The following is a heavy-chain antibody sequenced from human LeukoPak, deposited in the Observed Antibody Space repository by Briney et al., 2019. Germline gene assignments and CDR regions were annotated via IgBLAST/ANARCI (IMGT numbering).Heavy chain of an antibody. CDR1: GFTFSNYA. J-gene: IGHJ6*02. CDR2: ISSNGGST. V-gene: IGHV3-64*02. CDR3: ARGLRAYYYGMDV. Sequence: PGGSLRLSCAASGFTFSNYAMHWVRQAPGEGLEYVSAISSNGGSTYYADSAKGRFTISRDNSKNTLFLQMGSLRVEDMAVYYCARGLRAYYYGMDVRGQGTTVTVSS. D-gene: IGHD3-3*01.